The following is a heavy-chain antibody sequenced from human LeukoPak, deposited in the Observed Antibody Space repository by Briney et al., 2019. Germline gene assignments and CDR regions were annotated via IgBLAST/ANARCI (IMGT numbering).Heavy chain of an antibody. Sequence: PGGSLRLSCAASGFTFNNYNMNWVRQAPGKALEWVSSITSSGTYIFYADSVKGRFTISRDNDKNSLYLQMNSLGPEDTAVYYCARDGDILTGYYKYYFDYWGQGTLVTVSS. D-gene: IGHD3-9*01. J-gene: IGHJ4*02. CDR1: GFTFNNYN. CDR3: ARDGDILTGYYKYYFDY. CDR2: ITSSGTYI. V-gene: IGHV3-21*01.